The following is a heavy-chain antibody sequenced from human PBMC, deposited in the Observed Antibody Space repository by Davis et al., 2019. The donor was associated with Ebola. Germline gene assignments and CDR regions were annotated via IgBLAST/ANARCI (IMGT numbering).Heavy chain of an antibody. Sequence: GESLKISCAASGFTFSSYDMNWVRQAPGKGLEWVSTVSGSGGSTYYADSVKGRFTISRDNSKNTLYLQMRSRRAEDTAVYYCAKPLWPSTSGWDYWGQGTLVTVSS. CDR2: VSGSGGST. D-gene: IGHD6-19*01. V-gene: IGHV3-23*01. J-gene: IGHJ4*02. CDR1: GFTFSSYD. CDR3: AKPLWPSTSGWDY.